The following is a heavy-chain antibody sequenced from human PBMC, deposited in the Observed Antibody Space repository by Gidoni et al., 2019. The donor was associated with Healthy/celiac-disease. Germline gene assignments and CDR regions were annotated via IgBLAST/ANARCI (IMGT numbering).Heavy chain of an antibody. V-gene: IGHV3-23*01. D-gene: IGHD6-6*01. CDR1: GFTFSSYA. CDR3: AGGSSGQAGY. CDR2: ISGSGGST. J-gene: IGHJ4*02. Sequence: EVQLLASVGGLVQPGGSLRLSCAASGFTFSSYALCWVRQAPGKGLEWVSAISGSGGSTYYADYVKGRFTISRDNSKNTLYLQMNSLRAEDTAVYYCAGGSSGQAGYGGQGTLVTVSS.